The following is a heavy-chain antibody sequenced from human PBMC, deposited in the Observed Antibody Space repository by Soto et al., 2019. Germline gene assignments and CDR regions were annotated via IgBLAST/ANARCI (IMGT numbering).Heavy chain of an antibody. D-gene: IGHD2-21*02. Sequence: QVQLVQSGAEVKKPGASVKVSCKASGYTFTTYGISWVRQAPGQGLEWMGWISTYNGNTNYAQKLQGRVTMTTDTSTSTAYMELRSLRSDDTAVYYCARDGGYCGGDCYLYYFDYWGQGTLVTVSS. CDR2: ISTYNGNT. CDR1: GYTFTTYG. V-gene: IGHV1-18*01. J-gene: IGHJ4*02. CDR3: ARDGGYCGGDCYLYYFDY.